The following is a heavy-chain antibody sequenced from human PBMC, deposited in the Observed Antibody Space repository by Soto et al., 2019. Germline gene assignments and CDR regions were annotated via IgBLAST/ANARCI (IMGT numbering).Heavy chain of an antibody. CDR1: GFTFSSYG. CDR2: IWYDGSNK. Sequence: GGSLRLSCAASGFTFSSYGMHWVRQAPGKGLEWVAVIWYDGSNKYYADSVKGRFTISRDNSKNTLYLQMNSLRAEDTAVYYCAREEEYGDYGEKYYYYYYGMDVWGQGTTVTVSS. D-gene: IGHD4-17*01. J-gene: IGHJ6*02. V-gene: IGHV3-33*01. CDR3: AREEEYGDYGEKYYYYYYGMDV.